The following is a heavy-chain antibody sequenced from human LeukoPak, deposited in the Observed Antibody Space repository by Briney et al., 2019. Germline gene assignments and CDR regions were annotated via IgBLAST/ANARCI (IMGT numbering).Heavy chain of an antibody. CDR3: ARETSQKGADYMDV. Sequence: AESLALTRAVSVGSISISSYYWGWSRQPRGKGLGWIGSIYYSGSTYYNPFPKSRLTISVATSKKQFSLKLRSVTAADTAVYYCARETSQKGADYMDVWGKGTTVTISS. CDR1: VGSISISSYY. J-gene: IGHJ6*03. CDR2: IYYSGST. D-gene: IGHD3-16*01. V-gene: IGHV4-39*07.